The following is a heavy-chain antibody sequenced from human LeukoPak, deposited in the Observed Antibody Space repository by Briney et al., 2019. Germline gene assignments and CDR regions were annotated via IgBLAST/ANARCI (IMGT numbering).Heavy chain of an antibody. Sequence: GGSLRLSCAASGFTFSSFWMHWVRQAPGKGLVWVSRINSDGCSTSYEDSVKGRFTISRDNAKNTLYLQLNSLRAEDTAVYYCARDRACSSTSCHTNWFDPWGQGTLVTVSS. CDR1: GFTFSSFW. D-gene: IGHD2-2*01. V-gene: IGHV3-74*01. CDR3: ARDRACSSTSCHTNWFDP. CDR2: INSDGCST. J-gene: IGHJ5*02.